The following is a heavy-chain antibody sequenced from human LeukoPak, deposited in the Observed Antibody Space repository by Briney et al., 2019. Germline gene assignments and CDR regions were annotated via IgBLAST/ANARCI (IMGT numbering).Heavy chain of an antibody. CDR1: GYTFTGYY. V-gene: IGHV1-69*13. CDR2: ISPIFGTA. D-gene: IGHD2-21*02. CDR3: ARKPTRLYYFDY. J-gene: IGHJ4*02. Sequence: SVKVSCKASGYTFTGYYIHWVPQAPGQALEWMGGISPIFGTANYAQKFQGRVTITADESTSTAYMELSSLRSEDTAVYYCARKPTRLYYFDYWGQGTLVTVSS.